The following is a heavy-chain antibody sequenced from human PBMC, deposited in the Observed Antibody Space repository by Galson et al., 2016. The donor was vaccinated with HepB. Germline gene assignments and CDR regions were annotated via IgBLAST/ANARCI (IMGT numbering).Heavy chain of an antibody. D-gene: IGHD3-10*01. V-gene: IGHV5-51*01. CDR3: SILPTVIPAAGWFDP. CDR2: IYPRDSDI. J-gene: IGHJ5*02. Sequence: SGAEVKKAGESLKISCKGPGHIFTSQWIGWVRQMPGKGLECIGIIYPRDSDIRYSPSFQGHVTISADKSISTAYLQWSRLKASDSAMYYCSILPTVIPAAGWFDPWGQGTLVTVSS. CDR1: GHIFTSQW.